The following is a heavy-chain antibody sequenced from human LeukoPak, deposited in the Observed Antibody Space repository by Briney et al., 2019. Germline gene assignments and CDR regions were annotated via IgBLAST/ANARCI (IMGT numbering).Heavy chain of an antibody. J-gene: IGHJ4*02. CDR3: ARQWGDCSSTSCYSAY. V-gene: IGHV5-51*01. D-gene: IGHD2-2*01. CDR1: GYSFTTYW. CDR2: IYPGDSDT. Sequence: GESLKISCRGSGYSFTTYWIGWVRQMPGKGLEWMGIIYPGDSDTRYSPSFQGQVTISADKSISTAYLQWSSLKASDTAIYYCARQWGDCSSTSCYSAYWGQGTLVTVSS.